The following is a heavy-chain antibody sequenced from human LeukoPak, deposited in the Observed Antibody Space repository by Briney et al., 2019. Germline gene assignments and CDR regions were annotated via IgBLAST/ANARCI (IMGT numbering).Heavy chain of an antibody. Sequence: GESLKISCKGSGYSFPNYWIGWVRQMPGKGLEWVGIIYPGDFDTRYSPSFQGQVTITADKSISTAYLQWSRLKASDTAQFYCARLATSCCDVFDMGGQGTRVTVS. CDR3: ARLATSCCDVFDM. CDR1: GYSFPNYW. D-gene: IGHD2-2*01. CDR2: IYPGDFDT. V-gene: IGHV5-51*01. J-gene: IGHJ3*02.